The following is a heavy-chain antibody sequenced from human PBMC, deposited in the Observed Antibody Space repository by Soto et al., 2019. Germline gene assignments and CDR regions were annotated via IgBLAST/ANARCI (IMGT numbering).Heavy chain of an antibody. Sequence: RGSLRLSFADSGFTFSSYEMSWVLQAPGKGLEWVSAISGSGGSTYYEDSVKVRFTISRDNSKNTLYLQMNSLRAEDTDVYYCAKCTGGSGSYPFEYWGKGTLVTVSS. CDR1: GFTFSSYE. D-gene: IGHD2-8*02. CDR3: AKCTGGSGSYPFEY. V-gene: IGHV3-23*01. CDR2: ISGSGGST. J-gene: IGHJ4*02.